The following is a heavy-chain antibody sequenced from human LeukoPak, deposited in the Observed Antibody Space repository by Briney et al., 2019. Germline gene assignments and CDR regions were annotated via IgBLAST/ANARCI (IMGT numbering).Heavy chain of an antibody. CDR1: GFTFKDYA. CDR2: ISWDSGNS. J-gene: IGHJ1*01. V-gene: IGHV3-43*01. D-gene: IGHD6-19*01. CDR3: AKGPGAAVAKRYIQH. Sequence: GSLRLSCAASGFTFKDYAMHWVRQVAGKGLEWVSLISWDSGNSYYADSVKGRFTISRDNSRSSLSLQMNSLRTEDTALYYCAKGPGAAVAKRYIQHWGQGTLVTVSS.